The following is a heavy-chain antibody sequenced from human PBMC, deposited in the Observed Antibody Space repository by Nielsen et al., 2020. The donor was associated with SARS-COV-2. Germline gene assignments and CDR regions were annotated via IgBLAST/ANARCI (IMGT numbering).Heavy chain of an antibody. CDR1: GGTFSSYA. V-gene: IGHV1-69*13. J-gene: IGHJ4*02. Sequence: SVKVSCKASGGTFSSYAISWVRQAPGQGLEWMGGIIPIFGTANYAQKFQGRVTITADESTSTAYMELSSLRSEDTAVYYCARILGYFDWLLNYWGQGTLVTVSS. D-gene: IGHD3-9*01. CDR3: ARILGYFDWLLNY. CDR2: IIPIFGTA.